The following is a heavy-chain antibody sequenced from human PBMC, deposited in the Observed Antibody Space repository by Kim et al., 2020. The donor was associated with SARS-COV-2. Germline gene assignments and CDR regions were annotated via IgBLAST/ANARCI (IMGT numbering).Heavy chain of an antibody. D-gene: IGHD5-12*01. Sequence: SETLSLTCTVSGGSISSSSYYWGWIRQPPGKGLEWIGSIYYSGSTYYNPSLKSRVTISVDTSKNQFSLKLSSVTAADTAVYYCARLAEEATQGDYYYYGMDVWGQGTTVTVSS. CDR1: GGSISSSSYY. V-gene: IGHV4-39*01. CDR3: ARLAEEATQGDYYYYGMDV. J-gene: IGHJ6*02. CDR2: IYYSGST.